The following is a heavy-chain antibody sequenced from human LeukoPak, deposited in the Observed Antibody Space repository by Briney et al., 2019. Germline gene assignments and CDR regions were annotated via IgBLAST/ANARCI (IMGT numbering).Heavy chain of an antibody. V-gene: IGHV3-15*01. CDR1: GFTLRNAW. J-gene: IGHJ6*03. Sequence: NPGGSLRLSCAASGFTLRNAWMSWVRQAPGKGLEWVGRIKRKTDGGTTDYAAHVKGRFTISRDDSKNTLYLQMNSLKTEDTAVYYCTTDLITIFGVAHYMDVWGKGTTVTVSS. D-gene: IGHD3-3*01. CDR2: IKRKTDGGTT. CDR3: TTDLITIFGVAHYMDV.